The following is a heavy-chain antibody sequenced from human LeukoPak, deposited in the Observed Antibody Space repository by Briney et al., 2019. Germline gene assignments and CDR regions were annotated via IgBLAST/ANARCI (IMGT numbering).Heavy chain of an antibody. CDR2: ISGSGGNT. J-gene: IGHJ4*02. CDR1: GFTFSSFS. D-gene: IGHD2-21*02. CDR3: AKGLVDGGDYYFDY. V-gene: IGHV3-23*01. Sequence: YPGGSLRLSCAASGFTFSSFSMNWVRQAPGKGLEWVSAISGSGGNTYYADSVKGRFTISRDNSKNTLYLQMNSLRVEDTAVYYCAKGLVDGGDYYFDYWGQGTLVTVSS.